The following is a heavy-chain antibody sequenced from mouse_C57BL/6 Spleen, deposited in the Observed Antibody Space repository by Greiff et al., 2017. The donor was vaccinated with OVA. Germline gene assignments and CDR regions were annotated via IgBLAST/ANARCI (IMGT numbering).Heavy chain of an antibody. J-gene: IGHJ4*01. V-gene: IGHV8-8*01. CDR2: IWWDDDK. Sequence: VKLVESGPGILQPSQTLSLTCSFSGFSLSTFGMGVGWIRQPSGKGLEWLAHIWWDDDKYYNPALKSRLTISKDTSKNQVFLKIANVDTADTATYYCARTPHYYGSSFYAMDYWGQGTSVTVSS. CDR1: GFSLSTFGMG. D-gene: IGHD1-1*01. CDR3: ARTPHYYGSSFYAMDY.